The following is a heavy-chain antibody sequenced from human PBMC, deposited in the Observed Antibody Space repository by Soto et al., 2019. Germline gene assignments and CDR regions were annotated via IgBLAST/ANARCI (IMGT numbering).Heavy chain of an antibody. J-gene: IGHJ4*02. Sequence: PGGSLRLSCATSGFTFSDYAFNWVRQAPGKGLEWVSFINGAAKTFYADSVRGRFTISRDNSQSTVYLQMRSLRADDTAVYYCAKDLWYITNWYGPDSWGQGTLVTVSS. CDR2: INGAAKT. V-gene: IGHV3-23*01. CDR1: GFTFSDYA. D-gene: IGHD6-13*01. CDR3: AKDLWYITNWYGPDS.